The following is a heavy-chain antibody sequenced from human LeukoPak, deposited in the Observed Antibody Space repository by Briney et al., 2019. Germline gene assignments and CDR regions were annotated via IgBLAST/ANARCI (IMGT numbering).Heavy chain of an antibody. J-gene: IGHJ6*02. Sequence: PGGFLRLSCAASGFTFNRYWMHWVRQGPGKGLVWVSHINSDGSITSYAESVKGRFTVSRDNAKNTLYLQMDSLRAEDTAVYYCARGPPGYYNGMDVWGQGTTVSVSS. CDR2: INSDGSIT. CDR1: GFTFNRYW. CDR3: ARGPPGYYNGMDV. V-gene: IGHV3-74*01.